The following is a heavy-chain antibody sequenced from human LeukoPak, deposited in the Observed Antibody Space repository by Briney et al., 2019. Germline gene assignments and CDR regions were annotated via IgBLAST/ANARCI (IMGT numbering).Heavy chain of an antibody. Sequence: SETLSLTCTVSGYSISSGYYWSWIRQPPGKGLEWIGYIYYSGSTNYNPSLKSRVTISVDTSKNQFSLKLSSVTAADTAVYYCASSSSYYDILTGYYNLNAFDYWGQGTLVTVSS. CDR2: IYYSGST. CDR3: ASSSSYYDILTGYYNLNAFDY. D-gene: IGHD3-9*01. CDR1: GYSISSGYY. J-gene: IGHJ4*02. V-gene: IGHV4-61*01.